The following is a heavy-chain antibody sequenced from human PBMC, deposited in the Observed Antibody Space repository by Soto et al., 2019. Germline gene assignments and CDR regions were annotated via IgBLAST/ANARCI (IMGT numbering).Heavy chain of an antibody. CDR2: ISVGSGSI. CDR3: ARDDKWAFDI. V-gene: IGHV3-48*02. CDR1: GFTFSSYA. Sequence: EAHLVESGGGLVQPGRSRRLSCAASGFTFSSYAFNWVRQAPGKGLEWISYISVGSGSIFYADSVKGRFTISRDDAQNSLYLQMNTLRDEDTAIYFCARDDKWAFDIWGQGTTVIVSS. J-gene: IGHJ3*02. D-gene: IGHD1-26*01.